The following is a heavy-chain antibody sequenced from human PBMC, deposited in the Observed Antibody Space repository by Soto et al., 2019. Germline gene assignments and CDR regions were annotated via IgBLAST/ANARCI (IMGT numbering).Heavy chain of an antibody. V-gene: IGHV3-33*01. Sequence: QVQLVESGGGVVQPGRSLRLSCAASGFIFSTYGMHWVRQAPGKGLEWVAVIWYDGSNKYYADSVRGRFTISRDNSKNTLFLPLNSLRAEDTAVYYCEGAVGPFDYWGKGTLVTVSS. CDR3: EGAVGPFDY. J-gene: IGHJ4*02. CDR2: IWYDGSNK. CDR1: GFIFSTYG. D-gene: IGHD1-26*01.